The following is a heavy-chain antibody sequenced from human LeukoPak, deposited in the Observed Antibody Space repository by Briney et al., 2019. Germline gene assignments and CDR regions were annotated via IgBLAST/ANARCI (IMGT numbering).Heavy chain of an antibody. CDR1: GFTFSSYS. Sequence: AGGPLRLSCAASGFTFSSYSMNWVRQAPGKGLEWVSSISSSSSHIYYADSVKGRFTISRDNSKNTLYLQMNSLRAEDTAVYYCARVSGGYYFDYWGQGTLVTVSS. J-gene: IGHJ4*02. CDR3: ARVSGGYYFDY. D-gene: IGHD4-23*01. V-gene: IGHV3-21*01. CDR2: ISSSSSHI.